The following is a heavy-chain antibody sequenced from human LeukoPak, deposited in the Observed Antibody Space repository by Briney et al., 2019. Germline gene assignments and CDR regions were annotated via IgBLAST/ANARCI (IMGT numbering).Heavy chain of an antibody. CDR3: ARGSGWYRVDY. Sequence: PSETLSLTCTVSGGSISSSSYYWGWIRQPPGKGLEWIGSIYYSGSTYYNPSLKSRVTISVDTSKNQFSLKLSSVTAADTAVYYCARGSGWYRVDYWGRGTLVTVSS. D-gene: IGHD6-19*01. CDR1: GGSISSSSYY. V-gene: IGHV4-39*07. J-gene: IGHJ4*02. CDR2: IYYSGST.